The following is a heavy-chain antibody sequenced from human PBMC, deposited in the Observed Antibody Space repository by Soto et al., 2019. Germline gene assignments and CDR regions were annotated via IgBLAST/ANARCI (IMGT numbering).Heavy chain of an antibody. V-gene: IGHV3-30-3*01. Sequence: QVQLVESGGGVVQPGRSLRLSCAASGFTFSSYAMHWVRQAPGKGLEWVAVISYDGSNKYYADSVKGRFTISRDNSKNTLYRQMNSLRAEDTAVYYCARIYCSGGSCKYYYYYGMDVWGQGTTVTVSS. CDR2: ISYDGSNK. CDR3: ARIYCSGGSCKYYYYYGMDV. CDR1: GFTFSSYA. J-gene: IGHJ6*02. D-gene: IGHD2-15*01.